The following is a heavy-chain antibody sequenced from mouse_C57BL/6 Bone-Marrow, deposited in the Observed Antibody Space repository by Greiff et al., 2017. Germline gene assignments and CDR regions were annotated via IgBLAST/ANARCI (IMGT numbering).Heavy chain of an antibody. J-gene: IGHJ3*01. CDR2: ISSGGSYT. V-gene: IGHV5-6*01. CDR3: AKLAAWFAY. CDR1: GFTFSSYG. Sequence: EVKVVESGGDLVQPGGSLKLSCAASGFTFSSYGMSWVRQTPDKRLEWVATISSGGSYTYYPDSVKGRFTISRDNAKNTLYLQMSSLKSEDTAMYYCAKLAAWFAYWGQGTLVTVSA.